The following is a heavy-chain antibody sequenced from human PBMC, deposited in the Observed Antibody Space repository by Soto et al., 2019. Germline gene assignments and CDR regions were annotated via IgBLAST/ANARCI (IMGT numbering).Heavy chain of an antibody. CDR1: GYTFTYRY. V-gene: IGHV1-45*02. Sequence: SVKVSCKASGYTFTYRYLHWVRQAPGQALEWMGWITPFNGNTNYAQKFQDRVTITRDRSMSTAYMELSSLRSEDTAMYYCARSYYYDSSGYLDAFDIWGQGTMVTVSS. CDR2: ITPFNGNT. D-gene: IGHD3-22*01. CDR3: ARSYYYDSSGYLDAFDI. J-gene: IGHJ3*02.